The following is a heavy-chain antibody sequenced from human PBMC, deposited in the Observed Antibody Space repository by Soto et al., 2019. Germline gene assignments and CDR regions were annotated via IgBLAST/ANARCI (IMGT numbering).Heavy chain of an antibody. V-gene: IGHV3-30-3*01. CDR2: ISYDGSNK. CDR3: ARGEYYGSGSYPDY. CDR1: GFSFSSYG. D-gene: IGHD3-10*01. Sequence: QVQLVESGGGVVQPGRSLRLSCAASGFSFSSYGIHWVRQAPGKGLEWVAVISYDGSNKYYADSVKGRFTISRDNSKNTLYLQMNSLRAEDTAVYYCARGEYYGSGSYPDYWGQGTLFTVSS. J-gene: IGHJ4*02.